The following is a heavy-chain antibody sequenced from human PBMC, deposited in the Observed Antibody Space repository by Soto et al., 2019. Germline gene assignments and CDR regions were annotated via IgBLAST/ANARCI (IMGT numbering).Heavy chain of an antibody. J-gene: IGHJ4*02. D-gene: IGHD6-19*01. CDR1: GGSISSYY. Sequence: PSETLSLTCTVSGGSISSYYWSWIRQPPGKGLEWIGYIYYSGSTNYNPSLKSRVTISVDTSKNQFSLKLSSVTAADTAVYYCARRYSSGFDYWGQGTLVTVS. CDR2: IYYSGST. CDR3: ARRYSSGFDY. V-gene: IGHV4-59*01.